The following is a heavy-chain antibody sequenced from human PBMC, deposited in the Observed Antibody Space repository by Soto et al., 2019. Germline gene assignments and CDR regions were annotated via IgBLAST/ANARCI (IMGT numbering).Heavy chain of an antibody. J-gene: IGHJ5*02. Sequence: GESLKISCKGSGYSFTGYWIGWVGQMPGKGLEWMGIIYPGDSDTRYSPSFQGQVTISADKSISTAYLQWSSLKASDTAMYYCARAIVVVPAATGNNWFDPWGQGTLVTVSS. CDR1: GYSFTGYW. V-gene: IGHV5-51*01. CDR3: ARAIVVVPAATGNNWFDP. CDR2: IYPGDSDT. D-gene: IGHD2-2*01.